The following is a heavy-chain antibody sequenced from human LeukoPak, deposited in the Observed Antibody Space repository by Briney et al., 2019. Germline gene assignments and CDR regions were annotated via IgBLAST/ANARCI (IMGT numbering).Heavy chain of an antibody. J-gene: IGHJ6*03. CDR2: IWYDGSNK. CDR1: GFTFSSYG. Sequence: GRSLRLSCAASGFTFSSYGMHWVRQAPGKGLEWVAVIWYDGSNKYYADSVKGRFTISRDNSKNTLYLQMNSLRAEDTAVYYCAKGGWLRLRRHMDVWGKGTTVTVPS. CDR3: AKGGWLRLRRHMDV. D-gene: IGHD5-12*01. V-gene: IGHV3-33*06.